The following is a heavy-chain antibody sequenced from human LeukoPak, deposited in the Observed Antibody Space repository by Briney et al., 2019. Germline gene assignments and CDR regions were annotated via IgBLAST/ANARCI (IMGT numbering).Heavy chain of an antibody. J-gene: IGHJ4*02. D-gene: IGHD3-3*01. Sequence: GGSLRLSCGASGFTVSSNYMSWVRQAPGKGLEWVSVIYSGGSTYYADSVKGRFTISRDNSKNTLYLQMNSLRAEDTAVYYCARTATIFGVVTADYWGQGTLVTVSS. V-gene: IGHV3-66*02. CDR1: GFTVSSNY. CDR2: IYSGGST. CDR3: ARTATIFGVVTADY.